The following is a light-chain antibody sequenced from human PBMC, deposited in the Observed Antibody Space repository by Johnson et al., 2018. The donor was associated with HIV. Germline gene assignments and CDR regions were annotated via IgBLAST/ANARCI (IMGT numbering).Light chain of an antibody. J-gene: IGLJ1*01. CDR1: SSNIGNNY. V-gene: IGLV1-51*02. Sequence: QSVLTQPPSVSAAPGQKVTISCSGSSSNIGNNYVSWYQQLPGTAPKLLIYEKNKRPSWIPDRFSASKSGTSATLGITGLQTGDEADYYGGTWDSSLSAHYVFGTGTKVTVL. CDR2: EKN. CDR3: GTWDSSLSAHYV.